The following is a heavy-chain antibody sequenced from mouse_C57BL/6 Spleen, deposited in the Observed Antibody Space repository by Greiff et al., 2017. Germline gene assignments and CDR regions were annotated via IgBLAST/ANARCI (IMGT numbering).Heavy chain of an antibody. J-gene: IGHJ1*03. Sequence: EVKLVESGPELVKPGASVKIPCKASGYTFTDYNMDWVKQSHGKSLEWIGDINPNNGGTIYNQKFKGKATLTVDKSSSTAYMELRSLTSEDTAVYYCARSFGNNWYFDVWGTGTTVTVSS. V-gene: IGHV1-18*01. D-gene: IGHD2-1*01. CDR2: INPNNGGT. CDR1: GYTFTDYN. CDR3: ARSFGNNWYFDV.